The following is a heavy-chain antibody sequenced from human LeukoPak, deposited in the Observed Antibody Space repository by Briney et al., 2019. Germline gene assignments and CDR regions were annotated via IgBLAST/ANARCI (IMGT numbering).Heavy chain of an antibody. V-gene: IGHV3-53*01. CDR2: VYSGGRT. CDR1: GFTVSSNY. J-gene: IGHJ6*03. D-gene: IGHD3-10*01. Sequence: PGGSLRLSCAASGFTVSSNYMSWVRQAPGKGLEWVAVVYSGGRTYYADSVKDRFTISRDNSKNTLYLQMNSLRAEGTAVYYCARVYYGSGSLHYYYYYMDVWGKGTTVTISS. CDR3: ARVYYGSGSLHYYYYYMDV.